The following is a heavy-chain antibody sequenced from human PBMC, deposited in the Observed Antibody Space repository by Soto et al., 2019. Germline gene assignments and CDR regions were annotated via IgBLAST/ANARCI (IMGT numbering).Heavy chain of an antibody. CDR3: ATVLIRPQDAFDI. CDR2: FDPEDGET. Sequence: ASVKVSCTVSGYTLTELSMHWVRQAPGKGLEWMGGFDPEDGETIYAQKFQGRVTMTEDTSTDTAYMELSSLRSEDTAVYYCATVLIRPQDAFDIWGQGTMVTVSS. D-gene: IGHD2-15*01. CDR1: GYTLTELS. J-gene: IGHJ3*02. V-gene: IGHV1-24*01.